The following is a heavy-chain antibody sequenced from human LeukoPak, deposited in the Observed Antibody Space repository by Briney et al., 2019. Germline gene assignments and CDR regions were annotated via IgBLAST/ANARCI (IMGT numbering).Heavy chain of an antibody. D-gene: IGHD3-9*01. Sequence: SETLSLTCTVSGGSISSYYWSWIRQPPGKGLEWIGYIYYSGSTNYNPSLKSRVTISVDTSKNQFSLKLSSVTAADTAVYYCARNYDILTGYSIFDYWGQGTLVTVSS. V-gene: IGHV4-59*01. CDR3: ARNYDILTGYSIFDY. CDR2: IYYSGST. J-gene: IGHJ4*02. CDR1: GGSISSYY.